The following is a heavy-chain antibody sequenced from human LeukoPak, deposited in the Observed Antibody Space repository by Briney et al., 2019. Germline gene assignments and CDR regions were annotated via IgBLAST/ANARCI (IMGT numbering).Heavy chain of an antibody. J-gene: IGHJ4*02. CDR1: GFTFSSYG. D-gene: IGHD3-10*01. Sequence: GGSLRLSCAASGFTFSSYGMHWVRQAPGKGLEWVAFIRYDGSNKYYADSVKGRFTISRDNSKNTLYLQMSSLRAEDTAVYYCAKGHGNYGSGSYGYWGQGTLVTVSS. V-gene: IGHV3-30*02. CDR3: AKGHGNYGSGSYGY. CDR2: IRYDGSNK.